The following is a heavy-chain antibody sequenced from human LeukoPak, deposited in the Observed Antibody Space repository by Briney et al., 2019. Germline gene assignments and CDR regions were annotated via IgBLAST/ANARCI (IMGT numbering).Heavy chain of an antibody. J-gene: IGHJ4*02. D-gene: IGHD3-22*01. Sequence: QTGGSLRLSCAASGFTFSSYAMSWVRQAPGKGLEWVSAISGSGGSTYYADSVKGRFTISRDNSKNTLYLQMNSLRAEDTAVYYCARPFNKYDSSGYPLHWGQGTLVTVSS. CDR1: GFTFSSYA. CDR3: ARPFNKYDSSGYPLH. V-gene: IGHV3-23*01. CDR2: ISGSGGST.